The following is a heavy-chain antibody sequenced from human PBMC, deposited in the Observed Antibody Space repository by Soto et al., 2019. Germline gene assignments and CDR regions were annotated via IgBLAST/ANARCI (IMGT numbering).Heavy chain of an antibody. Sequence: GGSLRLSCAASGFTFSSYAMHWVRQAPGKGLEWVAVISYDGSNKYYADSVKGRFTISRDNSKNTLYLQMNSLRAEDMAVYYCASYSSSVMYWGQGTLVTVSS. CDR3: ASYSSSVMY. CDR2: ISYDGSNK. V-gene: IGHV3-30-3*01. J-gene: IGHJ4*02. CDR1: GFTFSSYA. D-gene: IGHD6-13*01.